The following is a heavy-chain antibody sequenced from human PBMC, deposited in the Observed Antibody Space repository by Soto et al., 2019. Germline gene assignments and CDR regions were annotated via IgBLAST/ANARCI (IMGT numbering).Heavy chain of an antibody. J-gene: IGHJ4*02. CDR2: ISSSGSTI. Sequence: GGPRRLYCGASRLTFSDHYMSWIRQAPGKGLECLSYISSSGSTIYYADSVKGRLTVSRDNAKNSLYLQMNSLRAEDTAVYYCARDRFYASGSYYIDYWGQGTLVPVSP. CDR3: ARDRFYASGSYYIDY. V-gene: IGHV3-11*01. CDR1: RLTFSDHY. D-gene: IGHD3-10*01.